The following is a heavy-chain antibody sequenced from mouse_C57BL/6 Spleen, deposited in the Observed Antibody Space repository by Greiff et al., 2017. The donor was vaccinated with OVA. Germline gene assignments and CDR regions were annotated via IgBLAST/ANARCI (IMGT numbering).Heavy chain of an antibody. CDR3: ARQGWENYAMDY. Sequence: VWLVGSGGGLVQPGGSLKLSCAASGFTFRNYGMPWVRKAPRKGPGGVASISNLAYSIYYADTVPGRFTISRENAKNTLYLEMSSLRSEDTAMYYCARQGWENYAMDYWGQGTSVTVSS. CDR1: GFTFRNYG. V-gene: IGHV5-15*01. J-gene: IGHJ4*01. CDR2: ISNLAYSI. D-gene: IGHD4-1*01.